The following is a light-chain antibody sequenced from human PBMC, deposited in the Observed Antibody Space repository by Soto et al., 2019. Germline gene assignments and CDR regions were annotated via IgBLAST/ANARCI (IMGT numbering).Light chain of an antibody. Sequence: QSALTQPASVSGSPGQSITISCTGTSSDVGYYNYVSWYQQHPGKAPQLMIYEVRSRPSGVSDRFSGSKSANTASLTISGLQAEDEADYYCTSYTTKGTYVFGTGTKVTVL. CDR3: TSYTTKGTYV. CDR1: SSDVGYYNY. J-gene: IGLJ1*01. V-gene: IGLV2-14*01. CDR2: EVR.